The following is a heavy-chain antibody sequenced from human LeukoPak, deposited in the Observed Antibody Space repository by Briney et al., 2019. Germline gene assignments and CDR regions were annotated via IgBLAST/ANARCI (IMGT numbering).Heavy chain of an antibody. CDR1: GYTFTNYG. D-gene: IGHD3-10*01. V-gene: IGHV1-18*01. Sequence: ASVKVSCKASGYTFTNYGITWVRQAPGQGLEWMGWISTYSVNTNYAQNLQGRVTMTADTSTSTAYMELRSLRSDDTAVYYCATSGGYYTSGSFDYWGQGTLVTVSS. CDR2: ISTYSVNT. CDR3: ATSGGYYTSGSFDY. J-gene: IGHJ4*02.